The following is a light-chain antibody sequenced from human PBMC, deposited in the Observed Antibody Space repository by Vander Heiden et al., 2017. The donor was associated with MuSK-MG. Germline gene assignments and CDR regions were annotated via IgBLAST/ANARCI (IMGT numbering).Light chain of an antibody. Sequence: QSALTQTASVSGSPGPSITISCTGTSSDVGGYNYVSWYQQHPGKAPKLMIYEVSNRPSGVSNRFSGSKSGNTASLTISGLQAEDEADYYCSSYTSSSTLYVFGTGTKVTVL. CDR1: SSDVGGYNY. V-gene: IGLV2-14*01. CDR3: SSYTSSSTLYV. CDR2: EVS. J-gene: IGLJ1*01.